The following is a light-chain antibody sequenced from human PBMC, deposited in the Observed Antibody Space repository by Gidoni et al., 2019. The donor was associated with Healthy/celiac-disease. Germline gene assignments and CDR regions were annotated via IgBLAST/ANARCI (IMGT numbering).Light chain of an antibody. CDR2: DAS. Sequence: IVLTQSPATLSLSPGARATLSCRASQSVSSCLAWYQQKPGQAPRLLIYDASNRATGTPARFSGSGSGTDFTLTISSLEPEDFAVYYCQQRSNWHTFGQGTKLEIK. V-gene: IGKV3-11*01. CDR3: QQRSNWHT. CDR1: QSVSSC. J-gene: IGKJ2*01.